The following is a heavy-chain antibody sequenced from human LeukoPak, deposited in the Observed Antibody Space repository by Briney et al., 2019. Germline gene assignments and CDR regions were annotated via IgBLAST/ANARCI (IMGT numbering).Heavy chain of an antibody. CDR1: GGSISNYY. CDR3: ARNSGITMIVVVWGDAFDI. J-gene: IGHJ3*02. Sequence: PSETLSLTCTVSGGSISNYYWSWIRQPAGKGLEWIGRIYTSGSTNYNPSLKSRVTMSVDTSKNQFSLKLSSVTAADTAVYYCARNSGITMIVVVWGDAFDIWGQGTMVTVSS. D-gene: IGHD3-22*01. CDR2: IYTSGST. V-gene: IGHV4-4*07.